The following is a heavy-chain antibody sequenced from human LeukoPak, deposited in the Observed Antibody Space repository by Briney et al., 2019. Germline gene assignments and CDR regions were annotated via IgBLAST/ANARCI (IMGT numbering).Heavy chain of an antibody. CDR1: GYTFTVYY. V-gene: IGHV1-2*02. J-gene: IGHJ3*02. Sequence: ASVKVSCKASGYTFTVYYMHWVRQAPGQGLEWMGWINPNSGGTNYAQKFQGRVTMTRDTSISTAYMEVRSLRSDDTAVYYCARDGHRRYYYDSSGREHAFDIWGQGTMVTVSA. CDR2: INPNSGGT. CDR3: ARDGHRRYYYDSSGREHAFDI. D-gene: IGHD3-22*01.